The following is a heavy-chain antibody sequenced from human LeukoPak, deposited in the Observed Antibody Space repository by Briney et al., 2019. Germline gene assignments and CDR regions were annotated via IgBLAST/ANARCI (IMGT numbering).Heavy chain of an antibody. CDR1: GFTFSSCG. CDR2: ISYDGSNK. Sequence: GGSLRLSCAASGFTFSSCGMHWVRQAPGKGLEWVAVISYDGSNKYYADSVKGRFTISRDNSKNTLYLQMNSLRAEDTAVYYCAKAPQAGYTYGMDVWGQGTTVTVSS. J-gene: IGHJ6*02. V-gene: IGHV3-30*18. D-gene: IGHD1-1*01. CDR3: AKAPQAGYTYGMDV.